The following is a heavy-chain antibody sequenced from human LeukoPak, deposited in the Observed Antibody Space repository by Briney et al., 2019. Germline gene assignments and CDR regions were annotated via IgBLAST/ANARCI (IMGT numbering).Heavy chain of an antibody. CDR3: ARDRGLEVVAATYLHYYGMDV. V-gene: IGHV1-69*13. CDR1: GGTFSSYA. J-gene: IGHJ6*02. D-gene: IGHD2-15*01. Sequence: ASVKVSCKASGGTFSSYAISWVRQAPGQGLEWMGGIIPIFGTANYAQKFQGRVTITADESTSTAYMELSSLRSEDTAVYYCARDRGLEVVAATYLHYYGMDVWGQGTTVTVSS. CDR2: IIPIFGTA.